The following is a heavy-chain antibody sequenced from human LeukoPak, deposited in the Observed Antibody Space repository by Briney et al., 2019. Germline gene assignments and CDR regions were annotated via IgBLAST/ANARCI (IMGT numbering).Heavy chain of an antibody. CDR1: GYTFTSYG. Sequence: ASVKVSCKASGYTFTSYGISWVRQAPGQGLEWMGWISAYNGNTNYAQNLQGRVTMTTDTSTSTAYMELRSLRSDDTAVYYCARSAGCSGGSCYGGYMDVWGKGTTVTVSS. V-gene: IGHV1-18*01. J-gene: IGHJ6*03. CDR3: ARSAGCSGGSCYGGYMDV. D-gene: IGHD2-15*01. CDR2: ISAYNGNT.